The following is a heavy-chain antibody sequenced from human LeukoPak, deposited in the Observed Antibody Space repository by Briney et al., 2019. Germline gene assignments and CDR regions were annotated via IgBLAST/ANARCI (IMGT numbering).Heavy chain of an antibody. J-gene: IGHJ4*02. CDR3: AARRSGSYWDY. CDR1: GFTFSSYG. Sequence: GGSLRLSCAASGFTFSSYGMSWVRQAPGKGLEWVSGISGSGGSTFYADSVKGRFTISRDNSKNTLYLQMNSLRAEDTAVYYCAARRSGSYWDYWGQGTLVTVSS. CDR2: ISGSGGST. V-gene: IGHV3-23*01. D-gene: IGHD3-10*01.